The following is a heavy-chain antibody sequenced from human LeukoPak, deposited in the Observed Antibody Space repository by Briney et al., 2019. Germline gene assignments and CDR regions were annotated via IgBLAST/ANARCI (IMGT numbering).Heavy chain of an antibody. Sequence: GASVKVSCKASGYTFSNYGFSWVRQAPGQALEYLGWISALTGFTDYAQKFQGRVAVTTDTSTATAFLELRSLTSDDTGVYYCVRERPRQTQYVVAEDRWGPGTLVIVSS. V-gene: IGHV1-18*01. CDR1: GYTFSNYG. J-gene: IGHJ5*02. CDR2: ISALTGFT. D-gene: IGHD2-15*01. CDR3: VRERPRQTQYVVAEDR.